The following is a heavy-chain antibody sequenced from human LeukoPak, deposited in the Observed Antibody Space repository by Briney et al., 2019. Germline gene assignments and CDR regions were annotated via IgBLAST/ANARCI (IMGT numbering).Heavy chain of an antibody. CDR2: IYSGGST. V-gene: IGHV3-53*01. CDR1: GFTVSSNY. CDR3: AKTLDYYDSSGYHEL. Sequence: GGSLRLSCAASGFTVSSNYMSWVRQAPGKGLEWVSVIYSGGSTYYADSVKGRFTISRDNSKNTLYLQMNSLRAEDTAVYYCAKTLDYYDSSGYHELWGQGTLVTVSS. D-gene: IGHD3-22*01. J-gene: IGHJ4*02.